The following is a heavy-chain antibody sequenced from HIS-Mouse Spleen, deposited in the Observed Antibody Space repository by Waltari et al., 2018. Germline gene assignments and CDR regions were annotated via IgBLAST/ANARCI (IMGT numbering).Heavy chain of an antibody. Sequence: QLQLQESGPGLVKPSETLSLTCTVSGGPISSSSYYWGWIRPPPGQGLEWIGSIYYSGSTHYNPCLTGRGTMSVDTSKNQFSRKLSSVTAADTAVYYCAREIPYSSSWYDWYFDLWGRGTLVTVSS. D-gene: IGHD6-13*01. CDR1: GGPISSSSYY. V-gene: IGHV4-39*07. CDR3: AREIPYSSSWYDWYFDL. CDR2: IYYSGST. J-gene: IGHJ2*01.